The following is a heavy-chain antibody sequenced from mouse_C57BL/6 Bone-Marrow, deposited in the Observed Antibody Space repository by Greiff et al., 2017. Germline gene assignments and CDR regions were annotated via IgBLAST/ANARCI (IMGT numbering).Heavy chain of an antibody. CDR1: GYTFTDYY. V-gene: IGHV1-76*01. J-gene: IGHJ3*01. Sequence: VQRVESGAELVRPGASVKLSCKASGYTFTDYYINWVKQRPGQGLEWIARFYPGSGNTYYNEKFKGKATLTAEKSSSTAYMQLSSLTSEDSAVYFWARRDRGGWFAYWGQGTLVTVSA. CDR2: FYPGSGNT. D-gene: IGHD3-3*01. CDR3: ARRDRGGWFAY.